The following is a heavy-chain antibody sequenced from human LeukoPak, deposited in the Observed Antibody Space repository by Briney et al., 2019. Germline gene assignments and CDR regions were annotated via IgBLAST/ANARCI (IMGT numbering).Heavy chain of an antibody. CDR3: ARTLPNYYYGMDV. Sequence: ASVKVSCKASGYTFSGYYMHWVRQAPGQGLEWVGWINPNSGDTNYAQKFQGRVSMTRDTSINTAYMELSRLRSDDTSVYYCARTLPNYYYGMDVWGQGTTVTVSS. D-gene: IGHD1-26*01. V-gene: IGHV1-2*02. J-gene: IGHJ6*02. CDR1: GYTFSGYY. CDR2: INPNSGDT.